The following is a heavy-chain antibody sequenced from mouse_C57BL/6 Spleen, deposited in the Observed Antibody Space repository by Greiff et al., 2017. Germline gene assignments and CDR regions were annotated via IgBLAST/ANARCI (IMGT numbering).Heavy chain of an antibody. CDR1: GYAFTNYL. V-gene: IGHV1-54*01. J-gene: IGHJ4*01. Sequence: VQLQQSGAELVRPGTSVKVSCKASGYAFTNYLIEWVKQRPGPGLEWIGVINPGSGGTNYNEKFKGKATLTADKSSSTAYMQLSRLTSEDSAVYFCARYGKGDYYAMDYWGQGTSVTVSS. D-gene: IGHD1-1*02. CDR2: INPGSGGT. CDR3: ARYGKGDYYAMDY.